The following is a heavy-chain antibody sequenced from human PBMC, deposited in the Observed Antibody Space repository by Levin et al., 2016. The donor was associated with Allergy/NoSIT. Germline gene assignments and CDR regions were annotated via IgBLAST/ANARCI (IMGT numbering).Heavy chain of an antibody. Sequence: SETLSLTCTVSGGSISSYYWTWIRHPPGKGLEWIGNIYYSGSANYNPSLMSRVTMSVDTSKNQFSLKLRSATAADTAAYYCARDLGLRAARGGNYDYYGMDVWGQGITVTVSS. V-gene: IGHV4-59*01. CDR1: GGSISSYY. CDR2: IYYSGSA. D-gene: IGHD3-10*01. J-gene: IGHJ6*02. CDR3: ARDLGLRAARGGNYDYYGMDV.